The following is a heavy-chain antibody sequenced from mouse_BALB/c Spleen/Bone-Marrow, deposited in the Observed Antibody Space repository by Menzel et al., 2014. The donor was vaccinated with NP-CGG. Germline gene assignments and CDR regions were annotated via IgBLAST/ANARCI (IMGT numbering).Heavy chain of an antibody. Sequence: EVKLEESGPSLVKPSQTLSLTCSVTGDSITSGYWNWIRKFPANKLEYMGYINFSGSTYYNPSLESRISITRDTSKNQYYLHLSSVTTEDTATYYCASGGPTMITYYAMDYWGQGTSVTVSS. CDR3: ASGGPTMITYYAMDY. V-gene: IGHV3-8*02. D-gene: IGHD2-4*01. CDR1: GDSITSGY. J-gene: IGHJ4*01. CDR2: INFSGST.